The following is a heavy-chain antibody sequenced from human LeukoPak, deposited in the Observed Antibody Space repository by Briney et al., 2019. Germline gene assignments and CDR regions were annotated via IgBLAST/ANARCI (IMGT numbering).Heavy chain of an antibody. CDR1: GFTFSTYG. V-gene: IGHV3-30*02. D-gene: IGHD3-10*01. J-gene: IGHJ4*02. CDR2: IRYDGSIK. Sequence: PGGSLRLSCAASGFTFSTYGMHWVRQAPGKGLEWVSVIRYDGSIKYYADSVEGRFTISRDNSKNTLYLQMNSLRAEDTAVYYCAKDSYGSGTYPAYFDYWGQGTLVTVSS. CDR3: AKDSYGSGTYPAYFDY.